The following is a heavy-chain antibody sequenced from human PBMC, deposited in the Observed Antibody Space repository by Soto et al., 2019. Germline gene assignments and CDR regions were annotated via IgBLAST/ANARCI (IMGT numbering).Heavy chain of an antibody. CDR3: ATGIQLWLRRINNGYSG. Sequence: QVQLVQSGAEVKKPESSVKVYCKAPGGTFSPYAISWVRQAPGQVLEWMGGIIPMFGTANYAQRFQDRVTITADESTNTVYMELSILRSEDTAVYFCATGIQLWLRRINNGYSGWGQGTLVTVSS. CDR1: GGTFSPYA. J-gene: IGHJ4*02. V-gene: IGHV1-69*12. D-gene: IGHD5-18*01. CDR2: IIPMFGTA.